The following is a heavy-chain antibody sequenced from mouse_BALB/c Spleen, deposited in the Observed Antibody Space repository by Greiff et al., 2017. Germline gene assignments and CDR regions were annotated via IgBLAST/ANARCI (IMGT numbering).Heavy chain of an antibody. CDR3: ARSDYGSSYGWYFDV. V-gene: IGHV1-4*01. Sequence: LVESGAELARPGASVKMSCKASGYTFTSYTMHWVKQRPGQGLAWIGYINPSSGYTNYNQKFKDKATLTADKSSSTAYMQLSSLTSEDSAVYYCARSDYGSSYGWYFDVWGAGTTVTVSS. CDR2: INPSSGYT. J-gene: IGHJ1*01. CDR1: GYTFTSYT. D-gene: IGHD1-1*01.